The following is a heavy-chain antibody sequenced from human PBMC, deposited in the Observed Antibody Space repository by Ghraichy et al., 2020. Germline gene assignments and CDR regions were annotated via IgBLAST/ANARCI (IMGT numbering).Heavy chain of an antibody. J-gene: IGHJ6*02. CDR2: INHSGST. CDR1: GGSFSGYY. V-gene: IGHV4-34*01. CDR3: ARGDYGDYVRRVYYYYGMDV. Sequence: SQTLSLTCAVYGGSFSGYYWSWIRQPPGKGLEWIGEINHSGSTNYNPSLKSRVTISVDTSKNQFSLKLSSVTAADTAVYYCARGDYGDYVRRVYYYYGMDVWGQGTTVTVSS. D-gene: IGHD4-17*01.